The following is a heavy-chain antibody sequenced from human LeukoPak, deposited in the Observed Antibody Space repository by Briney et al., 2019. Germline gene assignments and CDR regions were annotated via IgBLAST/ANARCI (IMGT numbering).Heavy chain of an antibody. CDR2: ISSSSSYI. D-gene: IGHD2-15*01. CDR3: ARYCSGGSCYYYYGMDV. J-gene: IGHJ6*02. CDR1: GFTFSSYS. Sequence: GGSLRLSCAGSGFTFSSYSMNWVRQAPGKGLEWVSSISSSSSYIYYADSVKVRFTISRDNAKNSLYLQMNSLRAEDTAVYYCARYCSGGSCYYYYGMDVWGQGTTVTVSS. V-gene: IGHV3-21*01.